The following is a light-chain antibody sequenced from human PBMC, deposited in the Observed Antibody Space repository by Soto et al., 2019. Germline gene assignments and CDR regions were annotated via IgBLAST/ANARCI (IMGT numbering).Light chain of an antibody. CDR1: SSDVGGYNY. Sequence: QSALTQPASVSGSPGQSITISCTGTSSDVGGYNYVSWYQQHPGKAPKLMIYEVSNRPSGVSNRFSGSKSGNTASLTISGLQAEDEADYYCSSYTSSNTWLFGGGTQLTVL. V-gene: IGLV2-14*01. CDR3: SSYTSSNTWL. J-gene: IGLJ3*02. CDR2: EVS.